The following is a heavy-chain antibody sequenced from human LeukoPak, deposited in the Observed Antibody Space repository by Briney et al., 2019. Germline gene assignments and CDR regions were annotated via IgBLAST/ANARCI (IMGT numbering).Heavy chain of an antibody. CDR3: ARIDYGDYVGAFDI. V-gene: IGHV4-39*07. D-gene: IGHD4-17*01. CDR1: GGSISSSSYY. J-gene: IGHJ3*02. CDR2: ISHSGTT. Sequence: SETLSLTCTVSGGSISSSSYYWGWIRQPPGKGLEWIGYISHSGTTYYSSSLMSRLTISMDRSKNQFSLKLSSVTAADTAVYYCARIDYGDYVGAFDIWGQGTMVTVSS.